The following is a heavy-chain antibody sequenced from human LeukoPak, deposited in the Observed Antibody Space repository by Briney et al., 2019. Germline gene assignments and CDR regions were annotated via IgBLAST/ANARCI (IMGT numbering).Heavy chain of an antibody. J-gene: IGHJ4*02. CDR3: ASTSTIFGVVIATKFDY. Sequence: PGGSLRLSCAASGFTFSSYAMSWVRQAPGKGLEWVSAISGSGGSTYYADSVKGRFTISRDNSKNTLYLQMNSLRAEDTAVYYCASTSTIFGVVIATKFDYWGQGTLVTVSP. CDR2: ISGSGGST. CDR1: GFTFSSYA. V-gene: IGHV3-23*01. D-gene: IGHD3-3*01.